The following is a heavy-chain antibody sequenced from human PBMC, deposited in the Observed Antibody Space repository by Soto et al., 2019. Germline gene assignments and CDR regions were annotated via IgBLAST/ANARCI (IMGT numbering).Heavy chain of an antibody. CDR1: GGTFSSYA. J-gene: IGHJ4*02. D-gene: IGHD6-19*01. V-gene: IGHV1-69*06. Sequence: QVQLVQSGAEVKKPGSSVKVSCKASGGTFSSYAISWVRQAPGQGLAWMGGIIPIFGTANYAQKFQGRVTITADKSTSTAYMELSSMRSEDTAVYYCARDPNYSSGWPTFDYWGQGTLVTVSS. CDR3: ARDPNYSSGWPTFDY. CDR2: IIPIFGTA.